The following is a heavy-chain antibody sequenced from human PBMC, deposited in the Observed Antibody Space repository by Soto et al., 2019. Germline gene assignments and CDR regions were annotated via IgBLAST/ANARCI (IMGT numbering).Heavy chain of an antibody. CDR3: AKEQYHDAGVDY. V-gene: IGHV3-23*01. J-gene: IGHJ4*02. CDR1: GFTFRNYG. Sequence: PGGSLRLSCAASGFTFRNYGMHWVRQAPGKGPQWVSGISGSGFSTYYADSVKGRFTISRDNSKNTVYLQMISLRVDDTAVYYCAKEQYHDAGVDYWGQGTLVTVSS. CDR2: ISGSGFST. D-gene: IGHD3-22*01.